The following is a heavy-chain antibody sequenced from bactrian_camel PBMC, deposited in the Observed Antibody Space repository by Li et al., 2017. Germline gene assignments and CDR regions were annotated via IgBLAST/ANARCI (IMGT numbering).Heavy chain of an antibody. CDR2: MYSGESST. Sequence: HVQLVESGGGSVLAGGSVRLSCAASGYTFNTYSWFRQAPGKEREGVAQMYSGESSTYYADSVKGRFTISKDNAQNTLSLQMHSLRLEDSAMYYCAAGSETYDSPSAEPGPVCDYNYWGQGTQVTVS. J-gene: IGHJ4*01. D-gene: IGHD4*01. CDR3: AAGSETYDSPSAEPGPVCDYNY. V-gene: IGHV3S1*01. CDR1: GYTFNTYS.